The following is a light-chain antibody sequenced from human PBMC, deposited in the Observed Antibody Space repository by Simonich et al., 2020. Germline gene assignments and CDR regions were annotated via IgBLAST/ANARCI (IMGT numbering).Light chain of an antibody. V-gene: IGLV2-14*01. CDR2: DVS. J-gene: IGLJ3*02. CDR3: SSYTSSSTWV. Sequence: QSALTQPASVSGSPGQSITISCTGTSSDVGGYNYVSWYQQHPGKAPKLMIYDVSKRPSGVSNRFSGSKSGNTASLTISVLQAEDEADDYCSSYTSSSTWVFGGGTKLTVL. CDR1: SSDVGGYNY.